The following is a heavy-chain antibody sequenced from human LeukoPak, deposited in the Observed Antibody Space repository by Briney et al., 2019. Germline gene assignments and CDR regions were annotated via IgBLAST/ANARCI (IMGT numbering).Heavy chain of an antibody. V-gene: IGHV3-53*01. CDR2: IYSGGST. CDR1: GFTFSRYW. J-gene: IGHJ4*02. CDR3: ARGGYYDSSGSVDY. D-gene: IGHD3-22*01. Sequence: GGSLRLSCAASGFTFSRYWMHWVRQAPGKGLEWVSVIYSGGSTYYADSVKGRFTISRDNSKNTLYLQMNSLRAEDTAVYYCARGGYYDSSGSVDYWGQGTLVTVSS.